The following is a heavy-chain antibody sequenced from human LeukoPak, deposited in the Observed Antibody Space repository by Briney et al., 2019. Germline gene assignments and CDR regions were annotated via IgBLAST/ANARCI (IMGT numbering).Heavy chain of an antibody. V-gene: IGHV1-2*02. J-gene: IGHJ5*02. CDR3: ARDPVDIVATRSWFDP. D-gene: IGHD5-12*01. Sequence: ASVKVSCKASGYTFTGYYMHWVRQAPGQGLEWMGWINPNSGGTNYAQKFQGRVTMTRDTSISTAYMELSRLRSDDTAVYYCARDPVDIVATRSWFDPWGQGTPVTVSS. CDR2: INPNSGGT. CDR1: GYTFTGYY.